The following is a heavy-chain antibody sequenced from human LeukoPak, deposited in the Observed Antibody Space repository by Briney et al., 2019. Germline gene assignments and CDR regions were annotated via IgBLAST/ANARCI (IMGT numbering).Heavy chain of an antibody. Sequence: PGGSLRLSCAASGFTFSSYAMHWVRQAPGKGLEWVAVISYDGSNKYYADSVKGRFTISRDNSKNTLYLQMNSLRAEDTAVYYCARGPRHPAYYDFRSGYYPTPNWFDPWGQGTLVTVSS. CDR1: GFTFSSYA. CDR2: ISYDGSNK. D-gene: IGHD3-3*01. CDR3: ARGPRHPAYYDFRSGYYPTPNWFDP. J-gene: IGHJ5*02. V-gene: IGHV3-30-3*01.